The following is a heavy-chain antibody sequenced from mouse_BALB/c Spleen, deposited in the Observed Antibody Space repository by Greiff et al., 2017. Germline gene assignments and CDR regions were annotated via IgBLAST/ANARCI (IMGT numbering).Heavy chain of an antibody. CDR1: GFTFSSFG. Sequence: DVKLVESGGGLVQPGGSRKLSCAASGFTFSSFGMHWVRQAPEKGLEWVAYISSGSSTIYYADTVKGRFTISRDNPKNTLFLQMTSLRSEDTAMYYCARGLHYYGFFDYWGQGTTLTVSS. V-gene: IGHV5-17*02. J-gene: IGHJ2*01. CDR2: ISSGSSTI. CDR3: ARGLHYYGFFDY. D-gene: IGHD1-2*01.